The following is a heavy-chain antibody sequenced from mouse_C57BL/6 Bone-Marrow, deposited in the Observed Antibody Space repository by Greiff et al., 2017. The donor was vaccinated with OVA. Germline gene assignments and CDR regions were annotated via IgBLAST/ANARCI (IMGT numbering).Heavy chain of an antibody. CDR1: GFSLTSYG. D-gene: IGHD2-2*01. Sequence: VKLMESGPGLVAPSQSLSITCTVSGFSLTSYGVHWVRQPPGKGLEWLVVIWSDGSTTYNSALKSRLSISKDNSKSQVFLKMNSLQTDDTAMYYCARQGDYGYDRGYYAMDYWGQGTSVTVSS. CDR3: ARQGDYGYDRGYYAMDY. J-gene: IGHJ4*01. CDR2: IWSDGST. V-gene: IGHV2-6-1*01.